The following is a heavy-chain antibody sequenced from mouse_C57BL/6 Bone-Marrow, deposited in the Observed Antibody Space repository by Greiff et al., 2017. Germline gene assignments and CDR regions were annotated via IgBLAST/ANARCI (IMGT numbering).Heavy chain of an antibody. D-gene: IGHD2-12*01. CDR1: GFSLTSYG. Sequence: VQLQQSGPGLVQPSQSLSITCTVSGFSLTSYGVHWVRQSPGKGLAWLGVIWSGGSTDYNAAFISRLSISKDNSKSQVFFKMNSLQADDTAIYYCARNSRRGYWYFDVWGTGTTVTVSS. CDR3: ARNSRRGYWYFDV. V-gene: IGHV2-2*01. J-gene: IGHJ1*03. CDR2: IWSGGST.